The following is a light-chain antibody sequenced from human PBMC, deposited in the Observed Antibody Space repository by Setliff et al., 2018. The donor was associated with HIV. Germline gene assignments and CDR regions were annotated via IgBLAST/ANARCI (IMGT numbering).Light chain of an antibody. CDR3: CSYAGTYGYI. CDR2: NVN. CDR1: SSDVGAYNY. V-gene: IGLV2-11*01. Sequence: QSALAQPRSVSGSPGQSVTVSCTGSSSDVGAYNYVSWYQQHPGKAPKLILFNVNKRPSGVPDRFSGSKSGDTASLTISGLQSEDEADYHCCSYAGTYGYIVGSGTKVTVL. J-gene: IGLJ1*01.